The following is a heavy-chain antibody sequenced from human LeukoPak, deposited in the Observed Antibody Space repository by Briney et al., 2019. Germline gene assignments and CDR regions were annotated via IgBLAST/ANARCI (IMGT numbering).Heavy chain of an antibody. CDR1: GGSISSSSYY. Sequence: SETLSLTCTVSGGSISSSSYYWGWIRQPPGKGLEWIGTISYSGSTYYNPSLKSRVTISVDTSKNQFSLKLSSVTAADTAVYYCAREAVRTPFDYWGQGTLVTVSS. CDR3: AREAVRTPFDY. J-gene: IGHJ4*02. V-gene: IGHV4-39*07. CDR2: ISYSGST. D-gene: IGHD1-14*01.